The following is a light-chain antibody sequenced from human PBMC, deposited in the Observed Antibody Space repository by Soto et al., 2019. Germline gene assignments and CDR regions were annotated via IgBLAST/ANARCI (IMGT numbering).Light chain of an antibody. CDR3: QQYNNWPPL. CDR2: GAS. Sequence: EIVMTQSPATLSVSPGERATLSSRASQSVSSNLAWYQQKPGQAPRLLIYGASTRATGIPARFSGSGSGTEVTLTISSLQSEDFAVYYCQQYNNWPPLFGGGTKVEIK. CDR1: QSVSSN. V-gene: IGKV3-15*01. J-gene: IGKJ4*01.